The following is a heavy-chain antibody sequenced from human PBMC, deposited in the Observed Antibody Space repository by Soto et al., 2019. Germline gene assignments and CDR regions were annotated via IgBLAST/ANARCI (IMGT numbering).Heavy chain of an antibody. CDR1: GFSFSDYY. CDR2: ISTSGSST. CDR3: ANLAKNYYHYMDV. J-gene: IGHJ6*03. V-gene: IGHV3-11*01. D-gene: IGHD1-26*01. Sequence: PGGALRLSCAASGFSFSDYYMSWIRQAPGKGLEWVSLISTSGSSTDYADSVKGRFTISRDNAKNSLSLQMNSLRAEDTAVYYCANLAKNYYHYMDVWGKGTTVPVSS.